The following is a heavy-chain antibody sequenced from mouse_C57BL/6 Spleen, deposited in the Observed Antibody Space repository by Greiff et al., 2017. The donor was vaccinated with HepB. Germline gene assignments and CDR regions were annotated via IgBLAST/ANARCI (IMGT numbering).Heavy chain of an antibody. J-gene: IGHJ2*01. D-gene: IGHD1-1*01. CDR1: GYTFTSYW. CDR3: ARRGGSTYFDY. Sequence: QVQLQQPGAELVMPGASVKLSCKASGYTFTSYWMHWVKQRPGQGLEWIGEIDPSDSSTNYNQKFKGKSTLPVDKSSSTAYMQLSSLTSEDSAVYYCARRGGSTYFDYWGQGTTLTVSS. V-gene: IGHV1-69*01. CDR2: IDPSDSST.